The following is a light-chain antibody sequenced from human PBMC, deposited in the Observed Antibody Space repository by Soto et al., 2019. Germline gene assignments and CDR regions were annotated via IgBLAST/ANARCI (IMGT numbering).Light chain of an antibody. J-gene: IGKJ2*01. V-gene: IGKV2-24*01. CDR3: MQYPPYT. Sequence: DIVLTQTPLSSPVTLGQPASISCRSSQSLLHSDGNTYLSWLQQRPGQPPRLLIYKTSNRFSGVPDRFSGSGAGTDFTLKISREEAEDVGVYYCMQYPPYTFGQGTKLEI. CDR1: QSLLHSDGNTY. CDR2: KTS.